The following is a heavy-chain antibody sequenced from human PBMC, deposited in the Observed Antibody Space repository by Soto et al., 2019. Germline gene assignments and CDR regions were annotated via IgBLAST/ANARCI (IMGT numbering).Heavy chain of an antibody. V-gene: IGHV4-39*01. J-gene: IGHJ4*02. CDR1: GVSISSSSYY. CDR2: IYFSGST. CDR3: ARHGSY. Sequence: SETLSLTCTVSGVSISSSSYYWGWIRQTPGKGLEWIGTIYFSGSTYYNPSLKSRVTISVDRSKNQFSLNLTSVTAADTALYYCARHGSYWGPGTPVTVSS.